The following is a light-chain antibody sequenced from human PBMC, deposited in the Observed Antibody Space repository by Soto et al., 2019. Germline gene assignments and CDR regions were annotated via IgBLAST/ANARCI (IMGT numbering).Light chain of an antibody. J-gene: IGLJ1*01. Sequence: QSALTQPASVSGSPGQSITISCTGTSSDVGGYNYVSWYQQHPGKAPKLMIYDVSNRPSGVSNRFSGSKSGNTASLTISGREAEDEADYDCSSYTSSSTLLYVFGTGTKLTVL. V-gene: IGLV2-14*01. CDR1: SSDVGGYNY. CDR3: SSYTSSSTLLYV. CDR2: DVS.